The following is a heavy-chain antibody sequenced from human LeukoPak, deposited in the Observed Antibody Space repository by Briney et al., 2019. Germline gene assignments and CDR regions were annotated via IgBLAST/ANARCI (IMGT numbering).Heavy chain of an antibody. CDR1: GGSISSGGYS. CDR2: IYHSGST. V-gene: IGHV4-30-2*01. J-gene: IGHJ4*02. D-gene: IGHD4-17*01. Sequence: SQTLSLTCAVPGGSISSGGYSWSWIRQPPGKGLEWIGYIYHSGSTYYNPSLKSRVTISVDRSKNQFSLKLSSVTAADTAVYYCASVYGDYVFDYWGQGTLVTVSS. CDR3: ASVYGDYVFDY.